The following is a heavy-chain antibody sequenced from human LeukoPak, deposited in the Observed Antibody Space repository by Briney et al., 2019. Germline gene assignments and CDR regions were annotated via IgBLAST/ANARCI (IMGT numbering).Heavy chain of an antibody. D-gene: IGHD2-2*01. Sequence: PSETLSLTCTVSGGSISNYYCSWIRQPAGKALEWIGRIYTSGSTNYNPSLKSRITMSLDMSKNQFSLKLSSVTAADTAVYYCATTNKRSVVVVPAYYWGQGTLVTVSS. J-gene: IGHJ4*02. CDR1: GGSISNYY. V-gene: IGHV4-4*07. CDR2: IYTSGST. CDR3: ATTNKRSVVVVPAYY.